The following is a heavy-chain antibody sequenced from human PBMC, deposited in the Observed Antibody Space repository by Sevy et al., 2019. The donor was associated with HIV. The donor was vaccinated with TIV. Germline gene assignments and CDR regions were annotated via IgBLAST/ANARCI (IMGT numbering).Heavy chain of an antibody. CDR3: ARVLADDYIWGSHRPKYYFDF. J-gene: IGHJ4*02. Sequence: SETLSLTCAVYGGSFSAYYWNWIRQPPGKGLEWIGEINHSGSTNYNPSLKSRVTMSVDTSKKQFSLKLSFVTAADTAVYYCARVLADDYIWGSHRPKYYFDFWGQGTLVTVSS. CDR2: INHSGST. CDR1: GGSFSAYY. D-gene: IGHD3-16*02. V-gene: IGHV4-34*01.